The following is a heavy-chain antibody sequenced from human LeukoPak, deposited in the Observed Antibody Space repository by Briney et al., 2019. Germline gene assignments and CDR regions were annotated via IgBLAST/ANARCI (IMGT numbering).Heavy chain of an antibody. CDR3: ARDRLSSWYSRYFDY. D-gene: IGHD6-13*01. V-gene: IGHV3-21*01. CDR1: GFTFSSYS. CDR2: ISSSSSYI. J-gene: IGHJ4*02. Sequence: PGGSLRLSRAASGFTFSSYSMNWVRQAPGKGLEWVSSISSSSSYIYYADSVKGRFTISRDNAKNSLYLQMNSLRAEDTAVYYCARDRLSSWYSRYFDYWGQGTLVTVSS.